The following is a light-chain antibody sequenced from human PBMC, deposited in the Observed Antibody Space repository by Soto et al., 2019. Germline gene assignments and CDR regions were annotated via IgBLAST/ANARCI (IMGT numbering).Light chain of an antibody. CDR2: SNN. CDR3: ASWDDRLGAVI. J-gene: IGLJ2*01. V-gene: IGLV1-47*02. Sequence: QSVLTQPPSASGTPGQKVFISCSGSSSNIGGTNYAYWYQQLPGAAPKLLMHSNNLRPSGVPERISGYKFGTAASLAISGLRSADEAVYYCASWDDRLGAVIFGGGSKVTVL. CDR1: SSNIGGTNY.